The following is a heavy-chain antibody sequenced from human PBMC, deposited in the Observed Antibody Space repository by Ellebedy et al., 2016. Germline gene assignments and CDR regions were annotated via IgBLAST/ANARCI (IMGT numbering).Heavy chain of an antibody. CDR3: ARDSGSSWYGRFDY. J-gene: IGHJ4*02. V-gene: IGHV4-59*01. D-gene: IGHD6-13*01. CDR2: IYYSGST. CDR1: GGSISSYY. Sequence: SETLSLTCTVSGGSISSYYWSWIRQPPGKGLEWIGYIYYSGSTNYNPSLKSRVTISVDTSKNQFSLKLSSVTAADTAVYYCARDSGSSWYGRFDYWGQGTLVTVSS.